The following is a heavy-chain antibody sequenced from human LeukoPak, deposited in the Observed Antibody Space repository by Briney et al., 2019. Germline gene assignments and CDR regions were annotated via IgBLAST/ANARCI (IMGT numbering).Heavy chain of an antibody. CDR1: GGSFSGYY. V-gene: IGHV4-34*01. CDR3: ARGQGTVTTH. J-gene: IGHJ4*02. D-gene: IGHD4-17*01. Sequence: SETLSLTCAVSGGSFSGYYWTWIRQPPGKGLEWIGEINHSGSANYNPSLKGRVTISLDTSKNQFSLKLSSVTAADTAVYYCARGQGTVTTHWGQGTLVTVSS. CDR2: INHSGSA.